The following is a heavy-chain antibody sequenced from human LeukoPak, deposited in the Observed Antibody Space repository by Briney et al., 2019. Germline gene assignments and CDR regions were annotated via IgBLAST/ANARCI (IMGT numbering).Heavy chain of an antibody. CDR2: ISSSSSYI. CDR3: ASFDTNDSSGYYFGHPKDY. J-gene: IGHJ4*02. CDR1: GFSFSSYW. V-gene: IGHV3-21*01. D-gene: IGHD3-22*01. Sequence: PGGSLRLSCAASGFSFSSYWMSWVRQAPGKGLEWVSSISSSSSYIYYADSVNGRFTISRDNAKNSLYLQMNSLRAEATDVYYCASFDTNDSSGYYFGHPKDYWGQGTLVTVSS.